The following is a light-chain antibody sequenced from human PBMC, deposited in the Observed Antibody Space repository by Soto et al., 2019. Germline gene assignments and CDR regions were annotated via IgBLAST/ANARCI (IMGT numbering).Light chain of an antibody. CDR2: TTS. CDR3: QQSYRSPPT. V-gene: IGKV1-39*01. CDR1: QTINND. Sequence: DIPVTQSPSSLSASVGDRVTITCRASQTINNDLNWYQFKPGKAPNLLIYTTSSLQTGVPSRFRGSGSGTDFTLTISSLQPEDFATYYCQQSYRSPPTFGGGTKVEI. J-gene: IGKJ4*01.